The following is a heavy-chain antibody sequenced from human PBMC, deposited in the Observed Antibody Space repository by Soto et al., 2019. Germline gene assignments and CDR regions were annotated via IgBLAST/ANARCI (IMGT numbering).Heavy chain of an antibody. CDR2: INPFDGSR. D-gene: IGHD3-10*01. V-gene: IGHV1-46*03. Sequence: ASVKVSCKASGDIFTSYYLHWVRQAPGQGLEWMGWINPFDGSRMFAQSFQGRVTFTRDTSTSTAYMELSGLRSDDTAVYYCSSVVRGEAPPFDHWGQGTLLTV. CDR3: SSVVRGEAPPFDH. CDR1: GDIFTSYY. J-gene: IGHJ4*01.